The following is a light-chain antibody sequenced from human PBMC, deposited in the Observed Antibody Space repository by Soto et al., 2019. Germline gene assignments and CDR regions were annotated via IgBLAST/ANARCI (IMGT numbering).Light chain of an antibody. Sequence: EIMLTQSPGTLSLSPGERATLSCRASQSVSSSFLAWYQQKPGQARRLLIYGASIRATGIPDRFSGSGSGIDFTLTISRLEPEDFAMYLCQHYGTSLWTFGEGTKVEIK. CDR2: GAS. V-gene: IGKV3-20*01. CDR1: QSVSSSF. CDR3: QHYGTSLWT. J-gene: IGKJ1*01.